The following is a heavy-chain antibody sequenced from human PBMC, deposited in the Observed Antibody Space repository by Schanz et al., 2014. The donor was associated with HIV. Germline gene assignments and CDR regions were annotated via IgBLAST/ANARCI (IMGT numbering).Heavy chain of an antibody. D-gene: IGHD6-19*01. J-gene: IGHJ6*02. CDR3: AKDNGWPLASYYGMDV. CDR1: GFTFSSYS. CDR2: ISSGSSYI. Sequence: EVQLVESGGGLVKPGGSLRLSCAASGFTFSSYSMNWVRQAPGKGLEWVSSISSGSSYIYYADSVKGRFTISRDNAKNSLYLQMNSLRAEDTALYYCAKDNGWPLASYYGMDVWGQGTTVTVSS. V-gene: IGHV3-21*04.